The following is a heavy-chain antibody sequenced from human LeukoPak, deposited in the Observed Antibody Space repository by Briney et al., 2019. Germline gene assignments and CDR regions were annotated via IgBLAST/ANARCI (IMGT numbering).Heavy chain of an antibody. V-gene: IGHV4-59*01. J-gene: IGHJ4*02. D-gene: IGHD3-10*01. CDR3: ARGLWFGELSD. Sequence: PSETLSLTCTVSGGSISSYYWSWIRQPPGKGLEWIGYIYYSGSSNYNPSLKSRVTISVDTSKNQFSLKLSSVTAADTAVYYCARGLWFGELSDWGQGTLVTVSS. CDR2: IYYSGSS. CDR1: GGSISSYY.